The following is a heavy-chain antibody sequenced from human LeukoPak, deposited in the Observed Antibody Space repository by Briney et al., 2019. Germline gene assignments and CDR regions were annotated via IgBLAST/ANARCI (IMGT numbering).Heavy chain of an antibody. D-gene: IGHD3-3*01. CDR3: ARAYDFSLHWFDP. V-gene: IGHV1-69*02. J-gene: IGHJ5*02. CDR2: IIPILGIA. CDR1: GGTFSSYT. Sequence: SVKVSCKASGGTFSSYTISWVRQAPGQGLEWMGRIIPILGIANYAQKFQGRVTITADKSTSTAYMELSSLRSEDAAVYYCARAYDFSLHWFDPWGQGTLVTVSS.